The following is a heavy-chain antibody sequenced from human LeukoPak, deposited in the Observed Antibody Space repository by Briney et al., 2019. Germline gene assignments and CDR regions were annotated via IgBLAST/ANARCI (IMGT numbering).Heavy chain of an antibody. D-gene: IGHD2-21*02. V-gene: IGHV1-46*01. CDR1: GYTFTSYY. CDR3: ARYCEEAYFDY. J-gene: IGHJ4*02. Sequence: ASVKVSCKASGYTFTSYYMHWVRQAPGQGLEWMGIINPSGGSTSYAQKFQGRVTMTRDTSTSTVYMELSRLRSEDTAVYYCARYCEEAYFDYWGQGTLVTVSS. CDR2: INPSGGST.